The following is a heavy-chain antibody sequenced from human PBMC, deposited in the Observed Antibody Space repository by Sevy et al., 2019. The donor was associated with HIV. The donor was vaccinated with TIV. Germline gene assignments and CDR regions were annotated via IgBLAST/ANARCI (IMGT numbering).Heavy chain of an antibody. CDR2: IIPIFGTA. J-gene: IGHJ6*02. CDR1: GGTFSSYA. D-gene: IGHD5-18*01. Sequence: ASVKVSCKASGGTFSSYAISWVRQAPGQGLEWMGGIIPIFGTANYAQKFQGRVTITAAESTSTAYMELSSLRSEDTAVYYCARTLQPDTATDYYYYGMDVWGQGTTVTVSS. V-gene: IGHV1-69*13. CDR3: ARTLQPDTATDYYYYGMDV.